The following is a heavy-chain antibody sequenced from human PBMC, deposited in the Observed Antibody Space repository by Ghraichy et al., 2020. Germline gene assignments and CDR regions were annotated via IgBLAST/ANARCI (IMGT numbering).Heavy chain of an antibody. Sequence: SETLSLTCTVSGGSISSYYWSWIRQPPGKGLEWIGYIYYSGSTNYNPSLKSRVTISVDTSKNQFSLKLSSVTAADTAVYYCARAKDIETYDILTGYYKRGKSILGYYFDYWGQGTLVTVSS. CDR2: IYYSGST. CDR3: ARAKDIETYDILTGYYKRGKSILGYYFDY. V-gene: IGHV4-59*01. D-gene: IGHD3-9*01. J-gene: IGHJ4*02. CDR1: GGSISSYY.